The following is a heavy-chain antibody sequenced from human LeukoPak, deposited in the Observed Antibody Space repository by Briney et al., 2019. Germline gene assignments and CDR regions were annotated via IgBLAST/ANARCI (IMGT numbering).Heavy chain of an antibody. V-gene: IGHV3-30-3*02. CDR2: ISYDGSNK. CDR3: AKYGRGGYSSGMDV. J-gene: IGHJ6*02. CDR1: GFTFSSYA. D-gene: IGHD2-15*01. Sequence: GGSLRLSCAASGFTFSSYAMHWVRQAPGKGLEWVAVISYDGSNKYYADSVKGRFTISRDNSKNTLYLQTNSLRAEDTAVYYCAKYGRGGYSSGMDVWGQGTTVTVSS.